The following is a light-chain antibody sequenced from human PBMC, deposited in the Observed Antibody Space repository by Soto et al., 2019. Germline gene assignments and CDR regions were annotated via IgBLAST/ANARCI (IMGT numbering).Light chain of an antibody. J-gene: IGKJ1*01. CDR3: HQRQSWPRT. CDR2: ASS. CDR1: QTSGSNF. Sequence: EIVLTQSPGTLSLSPGERATLSCKTSQTSGSNFLAWYQHKPGQAPRLLIYASSNRATGIPDRFSGSASGPDFTLTINRLEPEDFAVYYCHQRQSWPRTFGQGTKVDIK. V-gene: IGKV3D-20*02.